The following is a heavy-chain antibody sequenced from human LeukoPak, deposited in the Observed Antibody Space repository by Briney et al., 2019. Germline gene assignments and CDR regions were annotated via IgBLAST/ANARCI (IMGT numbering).Heavy chain of an antibody. V-gene: IGHV3-11*01. CDR1: GFTFSDYY. CDR2: MSSGAQTI. D-gene: IGHD6-19*01. J-gene: IGHJ4*02. CDR3: ARDSSDSSSQVAFDF. Sequence: AGSLSLSCAASGFTFSDYYMNWIRQAPGKGLEWVSYMSSGAQTIYYADSVKGRFTISRDNAKNSLFLQMNSLRAEDTAVYYCARDSSDSSSQVAFDFWGQGTLVTVSS.